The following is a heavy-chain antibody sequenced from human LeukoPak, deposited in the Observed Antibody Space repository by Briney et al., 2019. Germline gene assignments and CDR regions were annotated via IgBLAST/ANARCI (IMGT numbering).Heavy chain of an antibody. CDR1: GGSISSSSYY. Sequence: PSETLSLTCTVSGGSISSSSYYWSWIRQLPGKGLEWIGYIYYSGSTNYNPSLKSRVTISVDTSKNPFSLKLSSVTAADTAVYYCARGLNYYDSSGYYYYRDGVDPDRGYYMDVWGKGTTVTISS. V-gene: IGHV4-61*01. CDR2: IYYSGST. D-gene: IGHD3-22*01. J-gene: IGHJ6*03. CDR3: ARGLNYYDSSGYYYYRDGVDPDRGYYMDV.